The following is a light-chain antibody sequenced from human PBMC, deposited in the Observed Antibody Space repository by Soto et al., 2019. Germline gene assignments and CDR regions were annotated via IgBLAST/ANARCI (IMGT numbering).Light chain of an antibody. J-gene: IGKJ1*01. CDR3: HHRQSWPRT. Sequence: SVLMTSLGNLSLALWERATLSCRSSQSVSSSYLAWYQQKPRQAPRLLIHGASSRATGIPDRFSGSGSGTDFTLTISRMKAEDFAVYYCHHRQSWPRTFGQGTKVDNK. CDR2: GAS. CDR1: QSVSSSY. V-gene: IGKV3-20*01.